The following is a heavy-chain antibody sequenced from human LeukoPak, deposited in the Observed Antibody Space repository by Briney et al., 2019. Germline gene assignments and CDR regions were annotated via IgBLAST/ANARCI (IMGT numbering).Heavy chain of an antibody. CDR2: IYYSGST. CDR3: ARVYSSGWFDY. CDR1: GGSISSSTYY. J-gene: IGHJ4*02. Sequence: PPETLSLTCTVSGGSISSSTYYWGWIRQPPGKGLEWIGSIYYSGSTYYNSSLKSRVTISVDTSKNQFSLKLSSVTAADTAVYYCARVYSSGWFDYWGQGTLVTVPS. D-gene: IGHD6-19*01. V-gene: IGHV4-39*01.